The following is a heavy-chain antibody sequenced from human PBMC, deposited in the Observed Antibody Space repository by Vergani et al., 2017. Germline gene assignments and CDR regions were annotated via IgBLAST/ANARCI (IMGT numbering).Heavy chain of an antibody. J-gene: IGHJ6*03. D-gene: IGHD3-22*01. CDR3: TRDSYDSSGYYHHYYYYMEV. Sequence: EVQLVESGGGLVKPGRSLRLSCTASGFTFGDYDMSWFRQAPGKGLEWVGFIRSKAYGGTTEYAASVKGRFTISRDDSKSIAYLQMNSLKTEDTAVYYCTRDSYDSSGYYHHYYYYMEVWGKGTTVTVSS. CDR2: IRSKAYGGTT. CDR1: GFTFGDYD. V-gene: IGHV3-49*05.